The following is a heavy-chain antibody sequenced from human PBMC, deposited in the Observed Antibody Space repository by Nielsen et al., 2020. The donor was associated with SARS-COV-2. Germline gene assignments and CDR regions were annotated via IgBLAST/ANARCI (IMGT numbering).Heavy chain of an antibody. D-gene: IGHD5-12*01. Sequence: GESLKISCAASGFTFSDYSMSWVRQAPGKGLEWLSSISGRSTFIHSADSVRGRFTISRDNSKNTVFLQMNSVRTEDTAVYYCARDSGDGYWEYYFDHWGQGTLVTVSS. CDR2: ISGRSTFI. V-gene: IGHV3-21*01. CDR3: ARDSGDGYWEYYFDH. J-gene: IGHJ4*02. CDR1: GFTFSDYS.